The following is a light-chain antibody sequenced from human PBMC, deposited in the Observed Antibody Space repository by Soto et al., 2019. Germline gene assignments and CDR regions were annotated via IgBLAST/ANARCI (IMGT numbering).Light chain of an antibody. J-gene: IGLJ3*02. CDR3: CSYAGSYTWV. CDR2: DVS. Sequence: QSALTQPRSVSASPGQSVTISCTGTSNDIGRYDYVSWYQHHPGKAPKLVIFDVSKRPSGVPDRFSGSKSGNTASLTISGLQAEDEADFYCCSYAGSYTWVFGGGTKLTVL. CDR1: SNDIGRYDY. V-gene: IGLV2-11*01.